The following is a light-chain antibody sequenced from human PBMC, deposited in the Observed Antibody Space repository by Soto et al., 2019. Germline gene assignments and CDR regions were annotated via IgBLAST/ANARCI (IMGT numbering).Light chain of an antibody. Sequence: QSALTQPPSASGSPGQSVSISCTGTNNDMSPYHFVSWYQQHPGKAPKLIIYEVNKRPSGVPDRFSGSKSGNTASLTVSGLQTEAEADYYCCSYAGGNNHLFGNGTKVT. CDR2: EVN. J-gene: IGLJ1*01. CDR1: NNDMSPYHF. V-gene: IGLV2-8*01. CDR3: CSYAGGNNHL.